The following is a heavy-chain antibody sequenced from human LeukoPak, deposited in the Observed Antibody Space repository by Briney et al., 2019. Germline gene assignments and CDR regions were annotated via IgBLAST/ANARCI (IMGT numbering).Heavy chain of an antibody. D-gene: IGHD1-26*01. V-gene: IGHV4-4*07. CDR2: TYTTGSA. CDR3: ARSGGPGFQLDP. CDR1: GGSISSYY. Sequence: SETLSLTRTVSGGSISSYYWSWIRQPAGKGLEYIGRTYTTGSANYTPSLQSRVSLSLDTSKNQFSLKLNSVTAADTAVYYCARSGGPGFQLDPWGQGTLVTVSS. J-gene: IGHJ5*02.